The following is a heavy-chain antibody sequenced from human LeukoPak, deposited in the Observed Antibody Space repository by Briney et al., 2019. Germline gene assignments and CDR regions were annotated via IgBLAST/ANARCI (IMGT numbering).Heavy chain of an antibody. CDR2: IYSGGST. CDR3: ARDPADYYDSSGYYAG. J-gene: IGHJ4*02. Sequence: GGSLRLFCAASGFTVSSNYMSWVRQAPGKGLEWVSVIYSGGSTYYADSVKGRFTISRDNAKNSLYLQMNSLRAEDTAVYYCARDPADYYDSSGYYAGWGQGTLVTVSS. D-gene: IGHD3-22*01. CDR1: GFTVSSNY. V-gene: IGHV3-53*01.